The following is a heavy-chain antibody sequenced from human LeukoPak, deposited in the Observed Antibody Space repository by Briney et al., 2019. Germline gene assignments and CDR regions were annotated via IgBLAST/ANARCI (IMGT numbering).Heavy chain of an antibody. J-gene: IGHJ3*02. CDR3: ARDPDPHYGGNLIAFDI. CDR2: IYTSGST. V-gene: IGHV4-61*02. Sequence: PSETLSLTCTVSGGSISSGSYYWSWIRQPAGKGLEWIGRIYTSGSTNYNPSLKSRVTISVDTSKNQFSLKLSSVTAADTAVYYCARDPDPHYGGNLIAFDIWGQGTMVTVSS. CDR1: GGSISSGSYY. D-gene: IGHD4-23*01.